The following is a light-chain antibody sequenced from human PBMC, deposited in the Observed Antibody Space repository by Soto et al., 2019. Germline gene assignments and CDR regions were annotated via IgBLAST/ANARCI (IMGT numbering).Light chain of an antibody. CDR1: QSLLHSNGYNY. CDR3: MQALQTPST. V-gene: IGKV2-28*01. CDR2: LGS. J-gene: IGKJ1*01. Sequence: DIWMTQSPLSLPVTPGEPASISCRSSQSLLHSNGYNYLDWYLQKPGQSPQLLIYLGSNRASGVPDRFSGSGSGTDFTLKISRVEAEDVGVYYCMQALQTPSTFGQGTKVDIK.